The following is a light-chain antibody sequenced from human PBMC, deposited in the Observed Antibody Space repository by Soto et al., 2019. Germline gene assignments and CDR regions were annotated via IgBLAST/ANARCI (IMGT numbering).Light chain of an antibody. Sequence: QSALTQPRSVSGSPGQSVTISCTGTSSDVGGYNFVSWYQQHTGKAPKLMIYDVSKRPSGVPDRFSGSKSGNTASLTISGLQGEDEAEYSSCSEGVFGGWTQVTVL. CDR2: DVS. V-gene: IGLV2-11*01. CDR1: SSDVGGYNF. CDR3: CSEGV. J-gene: IGLJ2*01.